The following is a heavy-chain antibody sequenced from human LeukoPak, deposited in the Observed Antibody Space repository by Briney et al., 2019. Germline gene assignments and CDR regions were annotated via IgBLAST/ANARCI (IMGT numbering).Heavy chain of an antibody. J-gene: IGHJ5*02. CDR2: IYHSGST. D-gene: IGHD2-15*01. CDR3: ARGDRAARSWFDP. CDR1: GGSISSGGYS. V-gene: IGHV4-30-2*01. Sequence: SETLSLTCAVSGGSISSGGYSWSWIRQPPGKGLEWIGYIYHSGSTYYNPSLKSRVTISVDTSKNQFSLKLSSVTAADTAVYYCARGDRAARSWFDPWGQGTLVTVSS.